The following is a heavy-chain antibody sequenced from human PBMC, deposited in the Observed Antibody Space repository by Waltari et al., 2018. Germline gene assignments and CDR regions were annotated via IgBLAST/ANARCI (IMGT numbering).Heavy chain of an antibody. J-gene: IGHJ4*02. CDR2: IIPIFGTA. CDR1: GGTFSSYA. D-gene: IGHD6-13*01. Sequence: QVQLVQSGAEVKKPGSSVKVSCKASGGTFSSYAISWVRQAPGQGLEWMGGIIPIFGTANYAQKFQGRGTITADKSTSTAYMGRSSLRSEDTAVYYCARDLPGAAAGNNWGQGTLVTVSS. CDR3: ARDLPGAAAGNN. V-gene: IGHV1-69*14.